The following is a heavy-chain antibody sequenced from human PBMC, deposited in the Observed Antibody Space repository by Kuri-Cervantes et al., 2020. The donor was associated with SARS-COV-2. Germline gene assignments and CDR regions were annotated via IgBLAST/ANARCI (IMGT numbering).Heavy chain of an antibody. D-gene: IGHD2-15*01. V-gene: IGHV3-7*02. CDR2: IKQDGSEK. CDR3: AKGGFMVVAGYGMDV. J-gene: IGHJ6*02. CDR1: GFTFSSYW. Sequence: GGSLRLSCAASGFTFSSYWMSWVRQAPGKGLEWVANIKQDGSEKYYVDSVKGRFTVPRDNARNTLSLQMNSLRAADTAVYYCAKGGFMVVAGYGMDVWGQGTAVTVSS.